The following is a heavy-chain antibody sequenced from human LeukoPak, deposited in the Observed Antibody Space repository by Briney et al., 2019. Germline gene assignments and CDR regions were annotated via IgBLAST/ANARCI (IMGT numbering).Heavy chain of an antibody. D-gene: IGHD1-26*01. V-gene: IGHV3-30*02. J-gene: IGHJ4*02. Sequence: PGGSLRLSCVASGFTFSSNGMHWVRQAPGKGLEWVTFIQYDGSKKYYADSVKGRFTISRDNSKNTLYLEMNSLRAEDTAVYYCARDLVGANAIGYWGQGTLVTVSS. CDR2: IQYDGSKK. CDR1: GFTFSSNG. CDR3: ARDLVGANAIGY.